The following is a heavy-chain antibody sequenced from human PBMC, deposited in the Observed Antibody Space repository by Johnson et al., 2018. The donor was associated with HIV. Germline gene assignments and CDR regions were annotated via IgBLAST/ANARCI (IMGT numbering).Heavy chain of an antibody. V-gene: IGHV3-20*04. Sequence: MLLVESGGAVVRPGGSLRLSCAASGFNFDDHGMSWVRQAPGKGLEWVSGIKWNGGSTGYADSVKGRFTISRDNAKNSLYLQMNSLRAEDTALYYCARSVGSDVFDIWGQGTMVTVSS. CDR1: GFNFDDHG. CDR2: IKWNGGST. D-gene: IGHD2-15*01. CDR3: ARSVGSDVFDI. J-gene: IGHJ3*02.